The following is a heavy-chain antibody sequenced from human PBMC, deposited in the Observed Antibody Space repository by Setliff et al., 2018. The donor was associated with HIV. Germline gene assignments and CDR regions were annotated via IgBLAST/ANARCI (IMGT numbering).Heavy chain of an antibody. Sequence: EASVKVSCKASGYTFTNYDIHWVRQAPGQGLEWMGRMNPSSGRTSSAQMFQGRVTMTRDTSTSTAYMELSSLTSDDTAIYYCARGRLSWSPDFWGQGTLVTVSS. CDR2: MNPSSGRT. V-gene: IGHV1-8*02. CDR3: ARGRLSWSPDF. J-gene: IGHJ4*02. CDR1: GYTFTNYD.